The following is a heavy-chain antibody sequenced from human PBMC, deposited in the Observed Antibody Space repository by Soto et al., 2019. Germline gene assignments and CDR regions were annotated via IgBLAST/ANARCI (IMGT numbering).Heavy chain of an antibody. J-gene: IGHJ5*02. CDR1: GGTFSSYT. CDR3: ARDPGIAVAGGGWFDP. CDR2: IIPILGIA. Sequence: QVQLVRSGAEVKKPGSSVKVSCKASGGTFSSYTISWVRQAPGQGLEWMGRIIPILGIANYAQKFQGRVTITADKSTSTAYMELSSLRSEDTAVYYCARDPGIAVAGGGWFDPWGQGTLVTVSS. V-gene: IGHV1-69*08. D-gene: IGHD6-19*01.